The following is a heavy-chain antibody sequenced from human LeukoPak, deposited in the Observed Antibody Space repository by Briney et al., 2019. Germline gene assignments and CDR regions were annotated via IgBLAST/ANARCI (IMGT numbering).Heavy chain of an antibody. CDR2: IYYSGTT. CDR1: GGSMSSYY. Sequence: SSETLSLTCTVSGGSMSSYYWNWIRQPPGKGLEWIGYIYYSGTTNYNPSLKSRVSMSVDTSKNQFSLKVRSVTAADTVAYYCAAERPYFDFWGQGILVTISS. V-gene: IGHV4-59*12. CDR3: AAERPYFDF. J-gene: IGHJ4*02.